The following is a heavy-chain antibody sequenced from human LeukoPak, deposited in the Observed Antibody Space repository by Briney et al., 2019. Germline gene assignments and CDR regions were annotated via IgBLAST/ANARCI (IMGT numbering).Heavy chain of an antibody. Sequence: ASVKVSCKASGYTFTSYYMHWVRQAPGQGLEWMGIINPSGGSTSYAQKFQGRVTMTRGTSTSTVYMELSSLRSEDTAVYYCARQGVYYDSSGYLHFDYWGQGTLVTVSS. D-gene: IGHD3-22*01. CDR1: GYTFTSYY. V-gene: IGHV1-46*01. CDR2: INPSGGST. J-gene: IGHJ4*02. CDR3: ARQGVYYDSSGYLHFDY.